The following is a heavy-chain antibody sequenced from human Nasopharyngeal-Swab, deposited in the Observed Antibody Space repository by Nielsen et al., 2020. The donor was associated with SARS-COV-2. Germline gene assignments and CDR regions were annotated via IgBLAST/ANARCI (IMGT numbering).Heavy chain of an antibody. V-gene: IGHV3-7*01. D-gene: IGHD3-22*01. J-gene: IGHJ4*02. CDR2: IKQDGSEK. CDR1: GFTFSNYW. CDR3: ARGGTGYFDSSTDL. Sequence: GESLKISCAASGFTFSNYWMSWVRQAPGKGLEWVANIKQDGSEKNYVDSVKGRFTISRDNAKNSLYLQMNSLRVEDTAVYYCARGGTGYFDSSTDLWGQGTLVTVSS.